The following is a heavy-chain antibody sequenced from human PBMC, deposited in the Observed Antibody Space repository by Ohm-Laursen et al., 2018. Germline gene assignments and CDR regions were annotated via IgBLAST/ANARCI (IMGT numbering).Heavy chain of an antibody. D-gene: IGHD5-18*01. V-gene: IGHV4-34*01. CDR2: INHSGST. CDR3: ARDGTGYSYGKYYYGMDV. Sequence: TLSLTCAVYGGSFSGYYWSWIRQPPGKGLEWIGEINHSGSTNYNPSLKSRVTISVDTSKNQFSLKLSSVTAADTAVYYCARDGTGYSYGKYYYGMDVWGQGTTVTVSS. J-gene: IGHJ6*02. CDR1: GGSFSGYY.